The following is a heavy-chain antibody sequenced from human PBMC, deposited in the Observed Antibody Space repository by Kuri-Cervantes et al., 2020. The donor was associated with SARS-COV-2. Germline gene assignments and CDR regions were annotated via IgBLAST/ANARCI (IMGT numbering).Heavy chain of an antibody. Sequence: GESLKISCAASGFTFSSYWMSWVRQAPGKGLEWVAVISYDGSNKYYADSVKGRFTISRDNSKNTMYLQMNSLRAEDTAVYYCAKLFPCSSTSCGADDYWGQGTLVTVSS. D-gene: IGHD2-2*01. V-gene: IGHV3-30*18. J-gene: IGHJ4*02. CDR2: ISYDGSNK. CDR3: AKLFPCSSTSCGADDY. CDR1: GFTFSSYW.